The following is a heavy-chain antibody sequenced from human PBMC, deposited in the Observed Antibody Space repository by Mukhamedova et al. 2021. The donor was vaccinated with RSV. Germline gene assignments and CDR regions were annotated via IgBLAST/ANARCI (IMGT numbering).Heavy chain of an antibody. CDR2: ISGSGGST. D-gene: IGHD4-17*01. CDR3: AKTLKSTVTTDYFDY. Sequence: GLEWVSAISGSGGSTYYADSVKGRFTISRDNSKNTLYLQMNSLRAEDTAVYYCAKTLKSTVTTDYFDYCGQGTLVTVSS. J-gene: IGHJ4*02. V-gene: IGHV3-23*01.